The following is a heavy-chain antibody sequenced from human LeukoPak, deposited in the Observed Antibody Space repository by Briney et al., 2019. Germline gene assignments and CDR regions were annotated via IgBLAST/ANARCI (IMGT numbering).Heavy chain of an antibody. CDR2: TCYSSKWYR. CDR1: GDSVSSNSAA. D-gene: IGHD6-13*01. V-gene: IGHV6-1*01. Sequence: SQTLSLTCAISGDSVSSNSAAWNWIRQSPARGREWLGRTCYSSKWYRDYALSVRGRIIINPDTSKNQFSLQLDSVTPDDAAVYYCAKYSSNWYIDYWGQGTLVTVSS. CDR3: AKYSSNWYIDY. J-gene: IGHJ4*02.